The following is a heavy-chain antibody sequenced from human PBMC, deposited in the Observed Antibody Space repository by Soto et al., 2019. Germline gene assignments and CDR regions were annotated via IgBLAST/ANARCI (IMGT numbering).Heavy chain of an antibody. CDR1: GGSISSYY. CDR3: ARHHSHFDY. D-gene: IGHD2-21*01. V-gene: IGHV4-59*08. J-gene: IGHJ4*02. CDR2: IYYSGST. Sequence: PSETLSLTCTVSGGSISSYYWSWIRQPPGKGLEWIGYIYYSGSTNYSPSPKSRVTISVDTSKNQFSLKLSSVTAADTAVYYCARHHSHFDYWGQGTLVTVSS.